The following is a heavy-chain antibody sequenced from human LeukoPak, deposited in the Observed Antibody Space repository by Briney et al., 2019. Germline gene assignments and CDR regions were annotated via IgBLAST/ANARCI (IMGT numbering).Heavy chain of an antibody. V-gene: IGHV4-59*08. D-gene: IGHD5-24*01. Sequence: SETLSLTCTVSGGSISSYYWSWIRQPPGKGLEWIGYIYYSGSTNYNPSLKSRVTISVDTSKNQFSLKLSSVTAADTAVYYCARRRDGYNWGYYFDYWGQGTLVTVS. J-gene: IGHJ4*02. CDR2: IYYSGST. CDR1: GGSISSYY. CDR3: ARRRDGYNWGYYFDY.